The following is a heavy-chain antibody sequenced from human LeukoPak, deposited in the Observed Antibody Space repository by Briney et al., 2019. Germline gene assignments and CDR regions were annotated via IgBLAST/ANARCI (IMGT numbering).Heavy chain of an antibody. J-gene: IGHJ6*03. CDR2: ISAYNGNT. Sequence: GASVKVSCKASGYTFTSYGISWVRQAPGQGLEWMGWISAYNGNTNYAQKLQGRVTMTTDTSTSTAYMELRSLRSDDTAVYYCARVHYYDSSGYYYYYYYYMDVWGKGTTVTISS. D-gene: IGHD3-22*01. CDR3: ARVHYYDSSGYYYYYYYYMDV. V-gene: IGHV1-18*01. CDR1: GYTFTSYG.